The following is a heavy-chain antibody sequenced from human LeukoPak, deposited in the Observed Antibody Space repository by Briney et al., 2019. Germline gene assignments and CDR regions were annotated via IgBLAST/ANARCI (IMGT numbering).Heavy chain of an antibody. D-gene: IGHD3-22*01. CDR2: IIPIFGTT. CDR1: GGTFSSYA. CDR3: ARAGADYYDRRFQH. J-gene: IGHJ1*01. Sequence: SVKVSCKASGGTFSSYAISWVRQAPGQGLEWMGGIIPIFGTTNYAQKFQGRVTITADESTSTAYMELSSLRSEDTAVYYCARAGADYYDRRFQHWGQGTLVTVSS. V-gene: IGHV1-69*13.